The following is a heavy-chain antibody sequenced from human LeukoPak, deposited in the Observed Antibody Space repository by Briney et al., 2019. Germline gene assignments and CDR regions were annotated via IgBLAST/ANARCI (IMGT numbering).Heavy chain of an antibody. J-gene: IGHJ3*02. CDR3: ASPVGATTVRAFDI. D-gene: IGHD1-26*01. CDR1: GFTVSSNY. V-gene: IGHV3-53*01. Sequence: GGSLRLSCAASGFTVSSNYMNWVRQAPGKGLEWVSIIYSGGSTYYADSVKGRFTISRDSSKNTLYLQMNSLRAEDTAVYYCASPVGATTVRAFDIWGQGTMVTVSS. CDR2: IYSGGST.